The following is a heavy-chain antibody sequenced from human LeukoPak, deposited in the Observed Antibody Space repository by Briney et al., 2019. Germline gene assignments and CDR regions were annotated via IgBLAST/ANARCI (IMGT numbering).Heavy chain of an antibody. CDR3: TTDDYGDYGGLDY. Sequence: GGSLRLSCAASGFTFSSYWMHWVRQAPGKGLEWVGRIKSKTDGGTTDYAAPVKGRFTISRDDSKNTLYLQMNSLKTEDTAVYYCTTDDYGDYGGLDYWGQGTLVTVSS. J-gene: IGHJ4*02. D-gene: IGHD4-17*01. CDR1: GFTFSSYW. CDR2: IKSKTDGGTT. V-gene: IGHV3-15*07.